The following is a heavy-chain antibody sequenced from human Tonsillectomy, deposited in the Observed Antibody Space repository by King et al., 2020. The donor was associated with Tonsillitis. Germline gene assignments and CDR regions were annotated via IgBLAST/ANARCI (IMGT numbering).Heavy chain of an antibody. D-gene: IGHD6-19*01. CDR2: IYYSGNT. CDR3: AGHGSGWPRALGYFDG. Sequence: QLQESGPGLVKPSETLSLTCTVSGGSISRSSYYWGWIRQPPGKGLEWIGSIYYSGNTYYNPSLKSRVTISVDTSKSQFSLKLSSVTAADTAVFYCAGHGSGWPRALGYFDGGGGGSLVTVSA. V-gene: IGHV4-39*01. CDR1: GGSISRSSYY. J-gene: IGHJ2*01.